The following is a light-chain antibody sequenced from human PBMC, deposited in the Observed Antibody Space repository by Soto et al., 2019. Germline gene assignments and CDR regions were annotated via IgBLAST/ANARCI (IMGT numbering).Light chain of an antibody. CDR2: SNN. CDR3: AAWDDSRSVV. V-gene: IGLV1-47*02. CDR1: SSNIGSNY. Sequence: QSVLTQPPSASGTPGQRVTISCSGSSSNIGSNYVYWYQQLPGTAPKLLIYSNNQRPSGVPDRFSGSKSGTSASLAISGLPSEDEADYYCAAWDDSRSVVFGGGTKLTVL. J-gene: IGLJ2*01.